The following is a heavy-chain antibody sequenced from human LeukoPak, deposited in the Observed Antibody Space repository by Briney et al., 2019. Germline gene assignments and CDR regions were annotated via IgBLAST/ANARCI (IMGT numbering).Heavy chain of an antibody. CDR1: GGSISTSSYY. V-gene: IGHV4-39*01. CDR3: ARSIPTEMSTIFDY. Sequence: SETLSLTCTVSGGSISTSSYYWGWIRQPPGKGLEWIGNIYYSGSTYYNPSLKSRVTISVDTSKNQFSLNLSSVTAADTAVYYCARSIPTEMSTIFDYWGQGTLVTVSS. J-gene: IGHJ4*02. D-gene: IGHD5-24*01. CDR2: IYYSGST.